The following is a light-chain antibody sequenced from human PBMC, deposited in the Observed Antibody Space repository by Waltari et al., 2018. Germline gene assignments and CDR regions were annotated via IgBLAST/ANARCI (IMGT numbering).Light chain of an antibody. V-gene: IGKV4-1*01. J-gene: IGKJ1*01. CDR1: QSVLYNSNDKNY. Sequence: DIVMTQSPEFLAVSLGERATINCNSSQSVLYNSNDKNYFAWYQQKPGQPPKLLIYWASTRQSGVPDRFSGSGSGTDFTLTINSLQAEDVAVYYCQQYSSRPTFGRGTRVEIK. CDR3: QQYSSRPT. CDR2: WAS.